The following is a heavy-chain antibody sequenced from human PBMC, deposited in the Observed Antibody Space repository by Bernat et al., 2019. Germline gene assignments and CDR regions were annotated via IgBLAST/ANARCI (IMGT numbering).Heavy chain of an antibody. CDR3: ATHITTVRGSLLQH. J-gene: IGHJ1*01. CDR2: INSDGSST. D-gene: IGHD3-10*01. Sequence: EVQLVESGGGLVQPGGSLRLSCAASGFTISSYWMHWVRQAPGKGLVWVSRINSDGSSTSYADSVKGRFTISRDNAKNTLYLQMNSLRAEDTAVYYCATHITTVRGSLLQHWGQGTLITVSS. V-gene: IGHV3-74*01. CDR1: GFTISSYW.